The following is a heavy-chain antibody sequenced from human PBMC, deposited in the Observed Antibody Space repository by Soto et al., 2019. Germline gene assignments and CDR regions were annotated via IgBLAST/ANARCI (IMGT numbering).Heavy chain of an antibody. J-gene: IGHJ4*02. CDR3: AHRQRTVYFDY. V-gene: IGHV2-5*02. CDR1: GFSLSTSGVG. D-gene: IGHD4-17*01. Sequence: QITLKESGPTLVKPTQTLTLTCTFSGFSLSTSGVGVGWIRQPPGKALEWLELTYGDDDKRYSPSLKSRLTITKDTSKNQVVLTMTHMDPVDTATYYCAHRQRTVYFDYWGQGTLVTVSS. CDR2: TYGDDDK.